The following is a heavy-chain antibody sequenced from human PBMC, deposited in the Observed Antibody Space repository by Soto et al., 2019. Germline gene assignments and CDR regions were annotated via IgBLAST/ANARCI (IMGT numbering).Heavy chain of an antibody. CDR2: IWYDGTNK. V-gene: IGHV3-33*01. J-gene: IGHJ6*02. CDR3: ARDRGAVAGTRYYYGMDV. CDR1: GFTFSSYG. D-gene: IGHD6-13*01. Sequence: QVQLVESGGGVVQPGRSLRLSCAASGFTFSSYGMHWVRQAPDKGLEWVAVIWYDGTNKYYTDSVKGRFTISRDNFKNTLYLQMNSLRAEDTAVYYCARDRGAVAGTRYYYGMDVWGQGTTVTVSS.